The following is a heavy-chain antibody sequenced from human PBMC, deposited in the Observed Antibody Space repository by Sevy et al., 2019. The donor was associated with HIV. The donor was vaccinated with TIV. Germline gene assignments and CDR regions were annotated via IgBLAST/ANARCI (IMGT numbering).Heavy chain of an antibody. J-gene: IGHJ4*02. CDR1: GYTFTSYY. V-gene: IGHV1-46*01. Sequence: ASVKVSCKASGYTFTSYYMYWVRQAPGQGLEWMGIINPSGGNTIYAQKFQGRVTMTRDTSTSTVYMELSSLRSGDTAVYYCARCAYYDILTGSYGDFDYWGQGTLVTVSS. D-gene: IGHD3-9*01. CDR3: ARCAYYDILTGSYGDFDY. CDR2: INPSGGNT.